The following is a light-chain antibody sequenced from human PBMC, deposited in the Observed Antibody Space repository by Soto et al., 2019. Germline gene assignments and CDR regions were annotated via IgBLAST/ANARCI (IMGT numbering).Light chain of an antibody. Sequence: QSVLTQPASVSGSPGQSITISCSETSSGIGTYNYVSWYQHHPGKVPKLMIYEDIKRPSGVSNRFSGSKSGNTASLTISGLQAEDEADYYCCSYASSSAPYVFGTGTKLTVL. CDR1: SSGIGTYNY. J-gene: IGLJ1*01. CDR2: EDI. V-gene: IGLV2-23*01. CDR3: CSYASSSAPYV.